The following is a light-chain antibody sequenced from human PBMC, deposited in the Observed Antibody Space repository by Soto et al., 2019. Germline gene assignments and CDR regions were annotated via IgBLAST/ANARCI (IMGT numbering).Light chain of an antibody. V-gene: IGKV2-28*01. J-gene: IGKJ2*02. Sequence: DIVMTQSPLSLPVTPGEPASISCRSSQSLLYSNGYNYLDWYLQKPGQSPQLLTYLTVNRSSVVPDRFSGSGSDTDFTLKISRVEAEDVGVYYCMQALQTPRTFGEGTKLEIK. CDR3: MQALQTPRT. CDR1: QSLLYSNGYNY. CDR2: LTV.